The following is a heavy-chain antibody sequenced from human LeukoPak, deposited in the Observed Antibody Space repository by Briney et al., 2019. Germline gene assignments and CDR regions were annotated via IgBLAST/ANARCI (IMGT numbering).Heavy chain of an antibody. J-gene: IGHJ4*02. D-gene: IGHD3-10*01. CDR3: TGNYYGSGSYADFDY. CDR1: GLTFSGSA. Sequence: RESLTLSCAASGLTFSGSAHHWVSQASRKGREWDGRIRSTANGYATTYAASVKRRFTSSRDDSKDTAYLQMDSLKTEDTAVYYCTGNYYGSGSYADFDYWGQGTLVTVSS. CDR2: IRSTANGYAT. V-gene: IGHV3-73*01.